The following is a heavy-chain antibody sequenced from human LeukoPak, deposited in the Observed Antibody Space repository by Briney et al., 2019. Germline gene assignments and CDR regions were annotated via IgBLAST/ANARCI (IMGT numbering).Heavy chain of an antibody. D-gene: IGHD3-10*01. CDR1: GFTFSSYN. CDR2: IDSRSNTI. Sequence: GGSLRLSCAASGFTFSSYNMNWVRQAPGEGLEWVSYIDSRSNTIYYADSVKGRFTISRDNAKNSLYLQMKSLRAEDTAVYYCARDENTMVRGTYYYYYMDVWGSGTTVTVSS. J-gene: IGHJ6*03. V-gene: IGHV3-48*01. CDR3: ARDENTMVRGTYYYYYMDV.